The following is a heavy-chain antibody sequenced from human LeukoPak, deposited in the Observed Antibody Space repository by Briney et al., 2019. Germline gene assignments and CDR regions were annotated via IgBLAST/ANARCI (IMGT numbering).Heavy chain of an antibody. Sequence: SETLSLTCTVSGGSISSYYWRWIRQPPGKGLEWIGYIYYSGSTNYNPSLKSRVTRSVDTSKNQFSLKLSSVTAADTAVYYCARTYSGSYTGAYYFDYWGQGTLVTVSS. J-gene: IGHJ4*02. V-gene: IGHV4-59*01. D-gene: IGHD1-26*01. CDR2: IYYSGST. CDR1: GGSISSYY. CDR3: ARTYSGSYTGAYYFDY.